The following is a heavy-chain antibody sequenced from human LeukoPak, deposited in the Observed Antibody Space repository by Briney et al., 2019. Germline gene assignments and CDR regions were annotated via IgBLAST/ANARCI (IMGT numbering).Heavy chain of an antibody. J-gene: IGHJ6*02. CDR3: ARVSYCTNGVCYPDYYYGMDV. D-gene: IGHD2-8*01. CDR2: ISYDGSNK. CDR1: GFRFSSYA. V-gene: IGHV3-30-3*01. Sequence: GGCLRLYCADSGFRFSSYAMHWVRQAQGKGLEWVAVISYDGSNKYYADSVKGRFTISRDNSKNTLYLQMNSLRAEDTAVYYCARVSYCTNGVCYPDYYYGMDVWGQGTTVTVSS.